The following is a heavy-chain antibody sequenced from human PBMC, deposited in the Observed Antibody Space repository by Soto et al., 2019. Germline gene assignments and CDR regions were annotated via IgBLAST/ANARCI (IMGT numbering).Heavy chain of an antibody. D-gene: IGHD6-19*01. V-gene: IGHV4-39*01. CDR1: GGSISSSSYY. CDR2: IYYSGST. CDR3: ARLLKAAVAGTGAFDI. J-gene: IGHJ3*02. Sequence: SETLSLTCTVSGGSISSSSYYWGWIRQPPGKGLEWIGSIYYSGSTYYNPSLKSRVTISVDTSKNQFSLKLSSVTAADTAVYYCARLLKAAVAGTGAFDIWGQGTMVTVAS.